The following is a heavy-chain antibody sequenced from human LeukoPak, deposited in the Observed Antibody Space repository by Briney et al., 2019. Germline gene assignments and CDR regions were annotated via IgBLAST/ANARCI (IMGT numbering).Heavy chain of an antibody. CDR1: GGSFSGYY. D-gene: IGHD3-10*01. J-gene: IGHJ4*02. CDR2: INHSGST. Sequence: SETLSLTCAVYGGSFSGYYWSWIRQPPGKGLEWIGEINHSGSTNYNPSLKSRVTISVDTSKNQFSLKLSSATAADTAVYYCARRGPSFTMVRGVIGYWGQGTLVTVSS. V-gene: IGHV4-34*01. CDR3: ARRGPSFTMVRGVIGY.